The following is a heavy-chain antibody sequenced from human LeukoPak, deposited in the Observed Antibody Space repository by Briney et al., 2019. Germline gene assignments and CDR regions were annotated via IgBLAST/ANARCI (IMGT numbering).Heavy chain of an antibody. J-gene: IGHJ4*02. CDR3: ARVFYLGYYYDSSGIDY. V-gene: IGHV4-34*01. CDR2: INHSGST. D-gene: IGHD3-22*01. CDR1: GGSFSGYY. Sequence: SETLSLTCAVYGGSFSGYYWSWIRQPPGKGLEWIEEINHSGSTNYNPSLKRRVTISVDTSKNQLSLKLSSVTAADTAVYYCARVFYLGYYYDSSGIDYWGQGTLVTVS.